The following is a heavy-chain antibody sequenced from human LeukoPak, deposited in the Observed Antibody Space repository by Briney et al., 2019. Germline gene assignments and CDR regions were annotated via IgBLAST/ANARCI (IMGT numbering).Heavy chain of an antibody. V-gene: IGHV4-39*01. D-gene: IGHD1-26*01. Sequence: KPSETLSLTCTVSGGSISSNGYYWGWIRQPPGKGLEWIGSFYYTGSTFYSPSLKSRVTISVDTSKNQFSLKLRSVTAADTAVFYCARRSGTYHAFDIWGQGTMVTVSS. CDR2: FYYTGST. J-gene: IGHJ3*02. CDR1: GGSISSNGYY. CDR3: ARRSGTYHAFDI.